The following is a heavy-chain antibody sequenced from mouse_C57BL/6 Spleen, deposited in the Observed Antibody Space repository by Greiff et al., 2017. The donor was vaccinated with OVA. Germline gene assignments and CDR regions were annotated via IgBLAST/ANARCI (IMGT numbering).Heavy chain of an antibody. Sequence: QVQLQQSGAELARPGASVKLSCKASGYTFTSYGISWVKQRTGQGLEWIGEIYPRSGNTYYNEKFKGKATLTADKSSSTAYMELRSLTSEDAAVYFCARGDDYGRWFAYWGQGTLVTVSA. V-gene: IGHV1-81*01. CDR2: IYPRSGNT. D-gene: IGHD1-1*01. CDR3: ARGDDYGRWFAY. CDR1: GYTFTSYG. J-gene: IGHJ3*01.